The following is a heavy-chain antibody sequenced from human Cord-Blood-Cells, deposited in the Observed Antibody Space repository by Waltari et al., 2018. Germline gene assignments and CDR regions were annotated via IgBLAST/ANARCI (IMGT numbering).Heavy chain of an antibody. D-gene: IGHD2-2*01. J-gene: IGHJ4*02. CDR2: IYYSGST. CDR1: GGSISSSSYY. CDR3: ARHRYDIVVVPAAIFLAFDY. V-gene: IGHV4-39*01. Sequence: QLQLQESGPGLVKPSETLSLTCTVSGGSISSSSYYWGWIRQPPGKGLEWIGSIYYSGSTYYNPSLKSRVTISVDTSKNQFSLKLSSVTAADTAVYYCARHRYDIVVVPAAIFLAFDYWGQGTLVTVSS.